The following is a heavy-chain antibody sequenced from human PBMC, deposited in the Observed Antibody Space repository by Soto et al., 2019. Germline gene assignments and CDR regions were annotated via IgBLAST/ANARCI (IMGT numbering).Heavy chain of an antibody. D-gene: IGHD3-10*01. Sequence: PSETLSLTCGVSGYSISSGCYWCFIRQPPGEGRECTGSIYHSGSTYYNPSLKSRVTISVDTSKNQFSLKLSSVTAADTAVYYCARVDGDFLLRLGYGSGSYGTIDYWGQGTLVTVSS. V-gene: IGHV4-38-2*01. CDR1: GYSISSGCY. CDR3: ARVDGDFLLRLGYGSGSYGTIDY. CDR2: IYHSGST. J-gene: IGHJ4*02.